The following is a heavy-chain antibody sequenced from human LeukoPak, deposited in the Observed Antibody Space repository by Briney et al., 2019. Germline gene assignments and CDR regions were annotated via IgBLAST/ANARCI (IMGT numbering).Heavy chain of an antibody. D-gene: IGHD3-3*01. J-gene: IGHJ4*02. V-gene: IGHV1-2*06. CDR2: INPNSGAT. CDR3: ARGDFWSGYSGYYFDY. CDR1: GYTFTGYY. Sequence: ASVKVSCKASGYTFTGYYIHWMRQAPGQGLEWMGRINPNSGATNYAQKFQGRVTMTRDTSISTAYMDLSSPTSDDTAVYYCARGDFWSGYSGYYFDYWGQGTLVTVSS.